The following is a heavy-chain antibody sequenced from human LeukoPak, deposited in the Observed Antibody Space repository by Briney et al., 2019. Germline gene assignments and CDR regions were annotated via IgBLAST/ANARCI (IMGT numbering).Heavy chain of an antibody. V-gene: IGHV4-39*07. CDR3: AREARFALPAVGSGDY. CDR2: IFYNGAT. CDR1: GGSISSSDYY. D-gene: IGHD2-2*01. Sequence: SETLSLTCSVSGGSISSSDYYWGWLRQPPGKGREWIGTIFYNGATKTNPSLSSRVTMSIDTSKNQFSLRLRSVTAADTAVYYCAREARFALPAVGSGDYWGQGTLVTVSS. J-gene: IGHJ4*02.